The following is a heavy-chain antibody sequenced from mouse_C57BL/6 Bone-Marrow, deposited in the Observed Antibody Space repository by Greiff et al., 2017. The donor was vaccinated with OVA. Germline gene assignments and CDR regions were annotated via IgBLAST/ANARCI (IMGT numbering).Heavy chain of an antibody. D-gene: IGHD1-1*01. CDR3: AKPVITTGFYAMDY. CDR1: GYTFTSYW. V-gene: IGHV1-59*01. CDR2: IDPSDSYT. J-gene: IGHJ4*01. Sequence: QVQLQQPGAELVRPGTSVKLSCKASGYTFTSYWMHWVKQRPGQGLEWIGVIDPSDSYTNYNQKFKGKATLTVDTSSSTAYMQLSSLTSEDSAVYYCAKPVITTGFYAMDYWGQGTSVTVSS.